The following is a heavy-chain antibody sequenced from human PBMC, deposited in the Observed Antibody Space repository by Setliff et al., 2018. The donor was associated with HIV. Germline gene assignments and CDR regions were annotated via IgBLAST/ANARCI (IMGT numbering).Heavy chain of an antibody. CDR1: GFTFDSAC. Sequence: GGSLRLSCAASGFTFDSACMSWVRQAPGKGLEWVGRIKNKIEGETTDYAAPVKGRFTISRDDAKNTVYLQMNSLKTEDTAVYYCTAALQQQVVRWFDPWGQGTLVTVSS. D-gene: IGHD6-13*01. V-gene: IGHV3-15*01. CDR3: TAALQQQVVRWFDP. CDR2: IKNKIEGETT. J-gene: IGHJ5*02.